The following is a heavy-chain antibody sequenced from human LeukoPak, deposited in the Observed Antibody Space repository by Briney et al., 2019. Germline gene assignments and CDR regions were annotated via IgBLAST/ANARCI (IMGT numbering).Heavy chain of an antibody. CDR2: ISYDGSNK. Sequence: GGSLRLSCAASGFTFSSYAMHWVRQAPGKGLEWVAVISYDGSNKYYADSVKGRFTISRDNSKNTLYLQMNSLRAEDTALYYCARIRYLDYWGQGTLVTVSS. J-gene: IGHJ4*02. V-gene: IGHV3-30-3*01. CDR3: ARIRYLDY. CDR1: GFTFSSYA.